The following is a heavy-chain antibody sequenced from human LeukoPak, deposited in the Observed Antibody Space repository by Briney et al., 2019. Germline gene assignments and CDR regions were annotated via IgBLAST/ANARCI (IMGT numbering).Heavy chain of an antibody. J-gene: IGHJ4*02. CDR1: GFTFSSYN. D-gene: IGHD3-22*01. CDR2: ITSNGDTT. Sequence: GGSLRLSGSASGFTFSSYNMHWARQAPGKGLEYVSAITSNGDTTCYADSVKGRVTISRDNSKNTLYLQMSSLRAEDTAVYYCVKDDSYYYDSSGRDSWGQGTLVTVSS. CDR3: VKDDSYYYDSSGRDS. V-gene: IGHV3-64D*09.